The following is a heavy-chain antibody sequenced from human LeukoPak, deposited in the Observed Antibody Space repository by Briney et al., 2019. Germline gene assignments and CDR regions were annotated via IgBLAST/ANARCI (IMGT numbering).Heavy chain of an antibody. D-gene: IGHD3-22*01. CDR3: ARDFVVVTALDY. Sequence: QPGGSLRLSCAASGFTFSSYAMHWVRQAPGKGLEWVAVISYDGSNKYYADSVKGRFTISRDNSKNTLYLQMNSLRAEDTAVYYCARDFVVVTALDYWGQGTLVTVSS. J-gene: IGHJ4*02. CDR1: GFTFSSYA. CDR2: ISYDGSNK. V-gene: IGHV3-30-3*01.